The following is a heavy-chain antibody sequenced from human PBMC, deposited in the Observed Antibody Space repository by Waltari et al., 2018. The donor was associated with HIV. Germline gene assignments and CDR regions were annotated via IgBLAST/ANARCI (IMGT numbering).Heavy chain of an antibody. CDR2: VYTSGTL. CDR3: AGRDY. J-gene: IGHJ4*02. Sequence: QVQVQESGPGLVKPSETLSLTCTVSGAPISGYSWSWIRPAAGGGLEWIGRVYTSGTLNYNPSLKSRVTMSRDTSKNQFSLKLTSVTAADTATYYCAGRDYWGQGILVTVSS. V-gene: IGHV4-4*07. CDR1: GAPISGYS.